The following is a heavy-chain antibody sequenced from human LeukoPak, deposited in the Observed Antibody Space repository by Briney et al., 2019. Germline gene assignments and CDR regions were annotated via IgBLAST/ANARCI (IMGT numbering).Heavy chain of an antibody. D-gene: IGHD1-1*01. CDR1: GYSFTSYW. J-gene: IGHJ4*02. CDR3: VRLMFSRSGRGTAGDY. V-gene: IGHV5-51*01. Sequence: GESLKISCKGSGYSFTSYWIGWVRQLPGKGLEWMGIIYPSDSDTRYSPSFQGQVTISADKSINTAYLHWISLKASDTAMYYCVRLMFSRSGRGTAGDYWGPGTLVSVSS. CDR2: IYPSDSDT.